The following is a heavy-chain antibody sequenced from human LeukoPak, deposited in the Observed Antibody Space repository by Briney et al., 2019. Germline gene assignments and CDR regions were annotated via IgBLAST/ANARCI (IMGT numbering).Heavy chain of an antibody. CDR2: MYYSGST. Sequence: PSETLSLTCTVSGGSVSSGNYYWSWLRQPPGKGLEWIGYMYYSGSTNYNPSLKSRVTISVDTSKNQFSLKLNSVTATDTAVYYCASFSAEYYFDYWGQGTLVTVSS. J-gene: IGHJ4*02. CDR3: ASFSAEYYFDY. CDR1: GGSVSSGNYY. D-gene: IGHD1-26*01. V-gene: IGHV4-61*01.